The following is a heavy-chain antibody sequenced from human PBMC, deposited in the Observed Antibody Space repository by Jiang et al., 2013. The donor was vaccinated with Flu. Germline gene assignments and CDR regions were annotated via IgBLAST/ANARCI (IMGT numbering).Heavy chain of an antibody. D-gene: IGHD5-18*01. J-gene: IGHJ4*02. CDR2: IYYSGST. V-gene: IGHV4-59*01. Sequence: LLKPSETLSLTCTVSGGSISSYYWSWIRQPPGKGLEWIGYIYYSGSTNYNPSLKSRVTISVDTSKNQFSLKLSSVTAADTAVYYCARDRGGTSGYSYGVDYWGQGTLVTVSS. CDR1: GGSISSYY. CDR3: ARDRGGTSGYSYGVDY.